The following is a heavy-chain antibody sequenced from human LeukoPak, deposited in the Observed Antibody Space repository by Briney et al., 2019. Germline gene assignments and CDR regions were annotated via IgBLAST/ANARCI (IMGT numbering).Heavy chain of an antibody. CDR3: AREGIAVAATALDY. CDR2: ISSSSSYI. D-gene: IGHD6-19*01. V-gene: IGHV3-21*01. CDR1: GFTFGSYS. Sequence: GGSLRLSCAASGFTFGSYSMNWVRQAPGKGLEWVSSISSSSSYIYYADSVKGRFTISRDNAKNSLYLQMNSLRAEDTAVYYCAREGIAVAATALDYWGQGTLVTVSS. J-gene: IGHJ4*02.